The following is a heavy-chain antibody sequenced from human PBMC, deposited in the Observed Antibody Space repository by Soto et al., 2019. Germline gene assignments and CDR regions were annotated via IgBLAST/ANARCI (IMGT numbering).Heavy chain of an antibody. CDR3: TAPEDPDDRYGNYAFDI. D-gene: IGHD1-1*01. CDR1: GFTFTNAW. J-gene: IGHJ3*02. Sequence: EVQLVESGGGLVRPGGSLRLSCTASGFTFTNAWMHWVRQAPGKGLEWVGRLKSKTDGGASEYAAPVKGRFTISRDDSKNTLYLQMTSLKTEVSAVYYCTAPEDPDDRYGNYAFDIWGQGTMVTVSS. CDR2: LKSKTDGGAS. V-gene: IGHV3-15*01.